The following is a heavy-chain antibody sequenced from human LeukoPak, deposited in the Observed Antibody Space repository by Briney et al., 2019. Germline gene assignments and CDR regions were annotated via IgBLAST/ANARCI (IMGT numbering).Heavy chain of an antibody. CDR2: ISYDGSNK. CDR1: GCTFSSYG. CDR3: AKDRGYYDFWSGYYGHYYGMDV. Sequence: GGSLRLSCAASGCTFSSYGMHWVRQAPGKGLEWVAVISYDGSNKYYADSVKGRFTISRDNSKNTLYLQMNSLRAEDTAVYYCAKDRGYYDFWSGYYGHYYGMDVWGQGTTVTVSS. D-gene: IGHD3-3*01. J-gene: IGHJ6*02. V-gene: IGHV3-30*18.